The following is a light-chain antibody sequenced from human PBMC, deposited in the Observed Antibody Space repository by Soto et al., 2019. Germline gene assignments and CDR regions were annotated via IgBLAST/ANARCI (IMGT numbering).Light chain of an antibody. CDR3: QQFSSYPLT. CDR1: QNILYSSNNKNY. V-gene: IGKV4-1*01. CDR2: DAS. Sequence: DIVMTQSPDSLAVSLGERATIDCKSSQNILYSSNNKNYLAWYQRKPGQAPRFLIYDASSRATGIPDRFSGGGSGTDFTLTISRLEPEDFAVYYCQQFSSYPLTFGGGTKVDIK. J-gene: IGKJ4*01.